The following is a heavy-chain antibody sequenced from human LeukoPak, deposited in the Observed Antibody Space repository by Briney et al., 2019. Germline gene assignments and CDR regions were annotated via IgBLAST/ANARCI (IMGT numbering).Heavy chain of an antibody. Sequence: GGSLRLSCAASGFTFSSYSMNWVRQAPGEGLEWVSLIGASGESTYYADSVKGRFSISRDNSKNTLSLQMNSLRVEDTAMYFCAKDIQLSTWGLGTMVTVSS. J-gene: IGHJ3*01. V-gene: IGHV3-23*01. CDR3: AKDIQLST. CDR1: GFTFSSYS. D-gene: IGHD5-24*01. CDR2: IGASGEST.